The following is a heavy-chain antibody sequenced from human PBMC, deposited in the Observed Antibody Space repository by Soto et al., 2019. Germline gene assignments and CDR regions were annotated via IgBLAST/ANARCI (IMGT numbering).Heavy chain of an antibody. CDR3: ARDAWDIVVVVAATPSIFHY. CDR1: GFTFSSYG. D-gene: IGHD2-15*01. V-gene: IGHV3-30*03. Sequence: PGGSLRLSCAASGFTFSSYGMHWVRKAPGKGLEWVAVISYDGRNKYYADSVKGRFTISRDNSKNTLYLQMNSLRAEDTAVYYCARDAWDIVVVVAATPSIFHYWGQGTLVTVSS. J-gene: IGHJ4*02. CDR2: ISYDGRNK.